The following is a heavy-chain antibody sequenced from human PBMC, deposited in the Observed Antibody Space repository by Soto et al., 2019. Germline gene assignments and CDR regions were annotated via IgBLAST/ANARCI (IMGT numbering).Heavy chain of an antibody. J-gene: IGHJ6*02. V-gene: IGHV4-4*02. CDR2: IFHCGST. Sequence: QVQLQESGPGLVKPSETLSLTCTVSGDSISSNNWWSWVRQPPGKGLEWIGEIFHCGSTNYNPSLNSGVTIWLDKSKNQLSLKLNSETAEDTEGYYCAKIPLYYHAMDVWCQGTTITVS. D-gene: IGHD2-2*01. CDR3: AKIPLYYHAMDV. CDR1: GDSISSNNW.